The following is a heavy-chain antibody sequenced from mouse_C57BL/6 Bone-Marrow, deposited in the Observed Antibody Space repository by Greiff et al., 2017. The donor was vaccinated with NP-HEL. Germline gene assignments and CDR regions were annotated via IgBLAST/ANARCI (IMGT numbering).Heavy chain of an antibody. CDR1: GYTFTDYY. J-gene: IGHJ2*01. CDR3: AREGWDVPYFDY. D-gene: IGHD3-3*01. Sequence: EVQLQQSGPVLVKPGASVKMSCKASGYTFTDYYMNWVKQSHGKSLEWIGVINPYNGGTSYNQKFKGKATLTVDKSSSTAYMELNSLTSEDSAVYYCAREGWDVPYFDYWGQGTTLTVSS. V-gene: IGHV1-19*01. CDR2: INPYNGGT.